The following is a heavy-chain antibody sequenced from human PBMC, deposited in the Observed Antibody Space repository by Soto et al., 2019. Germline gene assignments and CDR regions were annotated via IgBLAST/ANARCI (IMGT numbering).Heavy chain of an antibody. CDR2: ISYDGSNK. D-gene: IGHD2-2*01. J-gene: IGHJ4*02. Sequence: PGGSLRLSCAASGFTFSSYAMHWVRQAPGKGLEWVAVISYDGSNKYYADSVKGRFTISRDNSKNTLYLQMNSLRAEDTAVYYCARDIYCSSTSCPFDYWGQGTLVTVSS. CDR3: ARDIYCSSTSCPFDY. V-gene: IGHV3-30-3*01. CDR1: GFTFSSYA.